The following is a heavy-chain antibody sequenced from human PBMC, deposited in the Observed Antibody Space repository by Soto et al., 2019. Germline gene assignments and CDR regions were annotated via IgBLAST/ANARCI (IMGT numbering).Heavy chain of an antibody. Sequence: SETLSLTCAVSGGSISSSNWWSWVRQPPGKGLEWIGEIYHSGSTNYNPSLKSRVTISVDKSKNQFSLKLSSVTAADTAVYYCARAELGYCISTSCYVGGYYYYGMDVWGQGTTVTVSS. V-gene: IGHV4-4*02. CDR3: ARAELGYCISTSCYVGGYYYYGMDV. J-gene: IGHJ6*02. D-gene: IGHD2-2*01. CDR2: IYHSGST. CDR1: GGSISSSNW.